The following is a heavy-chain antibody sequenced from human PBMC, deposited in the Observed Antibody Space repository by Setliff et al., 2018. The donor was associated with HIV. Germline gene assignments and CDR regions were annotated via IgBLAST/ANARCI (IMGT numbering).Heavy chain of an antibody. J-gene: IGHJ4*02. D-gene: IGHD6-13*01. Sequence: PSETLSLTCTVSGGSISSYYWSWIRQPPGKGLEWIGYIYYSGSTNYNPSLKSRVTISVDTSKNQFSLKLSSVTAADAAVYYCARRYSSSWYFDYWGRGTLVTVSS. CDR3: ARRYSSSWYFDY. CDR2: IYYSGST. CDR1: GGSISSYY. V-gene: IGHV4-59*01.